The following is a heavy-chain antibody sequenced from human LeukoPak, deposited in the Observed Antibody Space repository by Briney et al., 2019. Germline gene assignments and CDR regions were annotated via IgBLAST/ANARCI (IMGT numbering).Heavy chain of an antibody. D-gene: IGHD3-22*01. CDR3: ARAPSEIGGYYPEYFRH. CDR2: IKSDGST. CDR1: RFTFSSYW. Sequence: GGSLRLSCAAARFTFSSYWMHWVRQAPGKGLVWVSRIKSDGSTNYADSVKGRFTISRDNAKNTVSLQMNSLRAEDTGVYFCARAPSEIGGYYPEYFRHWGQGTLVTVSS. J-gene: IGHJ1*01. V-gene: IGHV3-74*01.